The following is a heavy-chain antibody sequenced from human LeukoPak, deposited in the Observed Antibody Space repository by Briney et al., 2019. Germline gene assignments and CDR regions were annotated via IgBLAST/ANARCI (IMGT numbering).Heavy chain of an antibody. Sequence: PGGSLRLSCAASGFTFSSYAMSWVRQAPGKGLEWVSAISGSGGSTYYADSVKGRFTISRDNSKNTLYLQMNSLRAEDTAVYYCAKDTGGGFLEWLLNYWGQGTLVTASS. J-gene: IGHJ4*02. CDR1: GFTFSSYA. CDR3: AKDTGGGFLEWLLNY. V-gene: IGHV3-23*01. D-gene: IGHD3-3*01. CDR2: ISGSGGST.